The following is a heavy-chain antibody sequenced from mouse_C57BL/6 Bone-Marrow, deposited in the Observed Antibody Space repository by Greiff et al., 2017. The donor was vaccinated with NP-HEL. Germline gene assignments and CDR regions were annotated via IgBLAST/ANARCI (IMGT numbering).Heavy chain of an antibody. V-gene: IGHV5-17*01. Sequence: EVHLVESGGGLVKPGGSLKLSCAASGFTFSDYGMHWVRQAPEKGLEWVAYISRGSSTIYSADTVKGRFTISRDNAKNTLFLQMTSLRSEDTAMYYCARERYYRGGFAYGGQGTLVTVSA. D-gene: IGHD2-12*01. CDR3: ARERYYRGGFAY. CDR1: GFTFSDYG. CDR2: ISRGSSTI. J-gene: IGHJ3*01.